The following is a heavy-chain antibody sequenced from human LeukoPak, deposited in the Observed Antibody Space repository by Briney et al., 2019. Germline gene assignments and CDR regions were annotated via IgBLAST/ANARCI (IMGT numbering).Heavy chain of an antibody. V-gene: IGHV4-59*01. D-gene: IGHD6-19*01. J-gene: IGHJ4*02. CDR1: GGSISIYY. CDR2: IDSSGTT. Sequence: SETLSLTCTVSGGSISIYYWTWIRQPPGKGLEWIGYIDSSGTTNYNPSLESRVTISVDTSKNHFSLEVTSVTAADTAVYYCARVLSSGWTGFDYWGQGTLVTVSS. CDR3: ARVLSSGWTGFDY.